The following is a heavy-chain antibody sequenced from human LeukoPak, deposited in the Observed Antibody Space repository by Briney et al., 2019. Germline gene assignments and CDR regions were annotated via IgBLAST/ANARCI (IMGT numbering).Heavy chain of an antibody. CDR3: ARNPHGMDV. J-gene: IGHJ6*02. Sequence: GGSLRLSCTASGFTFSNYWMDWVRQAPGKGLVWVSRIKTEGTDIRYADSVKGRFTISRDNAKNTLYLQMNSLRVEDTAVYYCARNPHGMDVWGQGTTVTVSS. CDR1: GFTFSNYW. V-gene: IGHV3-74*01. CDR2: IKTEGTDI.